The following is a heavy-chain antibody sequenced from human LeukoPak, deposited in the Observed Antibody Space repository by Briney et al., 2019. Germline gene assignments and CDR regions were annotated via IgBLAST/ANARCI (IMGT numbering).Heavy chain of an antibody. CDR2: IYYSGTS. CDR1: GGSINGYY. CDR3: ARHRRAYGNDY. J-gene: IGHJ4*02. Sequence: SQTLSLTCTVSGGSINGYYWSWVRQPPGKGLEWIGYIYYSGTSQYNPSLKSRVTISVDTSENQFSLDLSSVTAADTAVYYCARHRRAYGNDYWGQGTLVTVSS. V-gene: IGHV4-59*01. D-gene: IGHD5-12*01.